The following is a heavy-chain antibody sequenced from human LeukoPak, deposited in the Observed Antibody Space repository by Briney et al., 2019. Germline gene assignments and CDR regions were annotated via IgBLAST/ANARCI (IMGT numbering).Heavy chain of an antibody. Sequence: GGSLRDSRADAGLTSSSYMMHWLRQPPGKGLVWVSRIYGDGGRTTYADSVKGRFAISSDNAKNMWYLQMKSLRAEETAVWYCATCRVLSWGQGTMVTVSS. V-gene: IGHV3-74*01. J-gene: IGHJ3*01. CDR2: IYGDGGRT. CDR1: GLTSSSYM. CDR3: ATCRVLS.